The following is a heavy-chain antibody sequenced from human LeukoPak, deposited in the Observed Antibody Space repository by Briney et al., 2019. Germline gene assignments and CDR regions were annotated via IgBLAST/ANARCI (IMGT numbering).Heavy chain of an antibody. CDR3: ARVREAYDSSGYLDY. D-gene: IGHD3-22*01. CDR2: IYYSGST. CDR1: GGSISDSFEHY. V-gene: IGHV4-30-4*01. Sequence: PSETLSLTCVVSGGSISDSFEHYWSWIRQPPGKGLEWIGYIYYSGSTYYNPSLKSRVTISVDTSKNQFSLKLSSVTAADTAVYYCARVREAYDSSGYLDYWGQGTLVTVSS. J-gene: IGHJ4*02.